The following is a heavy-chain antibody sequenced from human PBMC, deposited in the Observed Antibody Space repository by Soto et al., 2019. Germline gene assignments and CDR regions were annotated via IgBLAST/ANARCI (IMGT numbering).Heavy chain of an antibody. D-gene: IGHD6-13*01. CDR3: ADSVSPSSTNWHSHFDH. Sequence: EVQLLESGGGLVQPVGCLRLSCAASGFTFSSYAMSCVRQAPGKGLEWVSAISSSGDSTYYEDSVKGLFTISRDNSKNTLYLQMSSLRAEDTAVYYYADSVSPSSTNWHSHFDHWGQGTLVTVSS. J-gene: IGHJ4*02. CDR1: GFTFSSYA. V-gene: IGHV3-23*01. CDR2: ISSSGDST.